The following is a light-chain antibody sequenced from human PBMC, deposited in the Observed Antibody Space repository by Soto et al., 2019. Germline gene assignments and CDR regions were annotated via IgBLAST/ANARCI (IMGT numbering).Light chain of an antibody. CDR1: SSDVGGYKY. CDR3: SSYRSGDLYG. Sequence: QSVLTQPACVSGSPGQSITISRTGTSSDVGGYKYVSWYQQHPGKAPKLLIYEVSNRPSGISNRFSASKSDNTASLTISGLRAEDEADYYCSSYRSGDLYGFGTGTKVTVL. V-gene: IGLV2-14*01. J-gene: IGLJ1*01. CDR2: EVS.